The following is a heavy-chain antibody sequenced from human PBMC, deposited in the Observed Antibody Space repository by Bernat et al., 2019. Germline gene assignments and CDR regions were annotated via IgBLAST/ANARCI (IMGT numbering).Heavy chain of an antibody. D-gene: IGHD3-22*01. CDR2: IHYSGST. V-gene: IGHV4-39*01. CDR3: ARSPFHYYNSNGASWSDAFDI. Sequence: QLQLQESGPGLVKPSETLSLTCTVSGDPINNNNYYWGWFRQPPGKGLEWIGYIHYSGSTYYNPSLKSRVTISVDTSKNQFSLKLSSVTAADSAVYYCARSPFHYYNSNGASWSDAFDIWGQGTMVTVSS. J-gene: IGHJ3*02. CDR1: GDPINNNNYY.